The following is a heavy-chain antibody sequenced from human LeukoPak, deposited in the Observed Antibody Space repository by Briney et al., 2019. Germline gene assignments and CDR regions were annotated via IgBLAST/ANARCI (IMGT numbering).Heavy chain of an antibody. Sequence: GGSLRLSCAASGFTFSSYAMSWVRQAPGKGLEWVSAISGSGDSTYYGNSVKGRFTISRDNSKNTLYLQMNSLRAEDTAVYYCAKTRPLDSSSWSHGDYWGQGTLVTVSS. D-gene: IGHD6-13*01. CDR3: AKTRPLDSSSWSHGDY. CDR2: ISGSGDST. CDR1: GFTFSSYA. J-gene: IGHJ4*02. V-gene: IGHV3-23*01.